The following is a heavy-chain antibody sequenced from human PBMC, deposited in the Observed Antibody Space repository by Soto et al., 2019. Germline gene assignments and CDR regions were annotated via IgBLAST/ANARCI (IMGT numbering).Heavy chain of an antibody. D-gene: IGHD1-26*01. CDR1: GFTFSSYA. CDR2: ISGSGGSM. V-gene: IGHV3-23*01. Sequence: EVQLLESGGGLVQPGGSLRLSCAASGFTFSSYAMRWVRQAPGKGLEWVSAISGSGGSMYYADSVKGRFTISRDNSKNTLYLQMNSLRAEDTAVYYCARRGSGSYCDYWGQGTLVTVSS. CDR3: ARRGSGSYCDY. J-gene: IGHJ4*02.